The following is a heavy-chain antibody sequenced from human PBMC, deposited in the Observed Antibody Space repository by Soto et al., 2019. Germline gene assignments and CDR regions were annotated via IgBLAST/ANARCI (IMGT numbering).Heavy chain of an antibody. Sequence: QVQLQQWGAGLLKPSETLSLTCAVYGGSFSGYYWSWIRQPPGKGLEWIGEINHSGSTNYNPSLKRRVTISVDTSKNQFSLKLSSVTAADTAVYYCALRGGIAAAGNWFDPWGQGTLVTVSS. D-gene: IGHD6-13*01. CDR2: INHSGST. CDR1: GGSFSGYY. J-gene: IGHJ5*02. V-gene: IGHV4-34*01. CDR3: ALRGGIAAAGNWFDP.